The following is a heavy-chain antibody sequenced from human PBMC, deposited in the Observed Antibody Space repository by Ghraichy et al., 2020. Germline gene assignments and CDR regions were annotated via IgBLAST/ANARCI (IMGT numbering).Heavy chain of an antibody. CDR2: IYSGGST. CDR3: ARDGPGTTVTYGMDV. V-gene: IGHV3-53*01. D-gene: IGHD4-17*01. CDR1: GFTVSSNY. J-gene: IGHJ6*02. Sequence: LSLTCAASGFTVSSNYMSWVRQAPGKGLEWVSVIYSGGSTYYADSVKGRFTISRDNSKNTLYLQMNSLRAEDTAVYYCARDGPGTTVTYGMDVWGQGTTVTVSS.